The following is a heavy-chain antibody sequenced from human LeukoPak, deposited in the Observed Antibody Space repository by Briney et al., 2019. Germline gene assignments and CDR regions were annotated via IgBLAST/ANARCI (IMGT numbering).Heavy chain of an antibody. CDR2: LSGGGTST. CDR3: AQDDYTSGYWAY. Sequence: GGSLRLSCEASGFTFSTYAMTWVRQAPGKGLEWVSNLSGGGTSTYYADSVKGRFTIPRDNSRNTMYLQMNSLRAEDTAVYYCAQDDYTSGYWAYWGQGTLVTVSS. D-gene: IGHD6-19*01. J-gene: IGHJ4*02. V-gene: IGHV3-23*01. CDR1: GFTFSTYA.